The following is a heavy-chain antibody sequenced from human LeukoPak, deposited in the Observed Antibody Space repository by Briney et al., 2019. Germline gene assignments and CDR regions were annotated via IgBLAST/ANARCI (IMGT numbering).Heavy chain of an antibody. D-gene: IGHD2-15*01. J-gene: IGHJ4*02. CDR2: IRSNAYGGTT. CDR3: TKGSCSGGTCYSNC. CDR1: GFTFSSYE. Sequence: PGGSLRLSCAASGFTFSSYEVNWVRQAPGKGLEWVGFIRSNAYGGTTEYAASVKGRFTISRDDSKSIAYLQMNSLKTEDTAVYYCTKGSCSGGTCYSNCWGQGTLVTASS. V-gene: IGHV3-49*04.